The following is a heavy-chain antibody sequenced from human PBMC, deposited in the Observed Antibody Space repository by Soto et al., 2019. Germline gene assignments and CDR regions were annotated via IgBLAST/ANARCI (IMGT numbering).Heavy chain of an antibody. CDR2: ISYDGSNK. J-gene: IGHJ5*02. V-gene: IGHV3-30-3*01. Sequence: QVQLVESGGGVVQPGRSLRLSCAASGFTFSSYAMHWVRQAPGKGLEWVAVISYDGSNKYYADSVKGRLTISRDNSKNTLYLQMNSLRAEDTAVYYCARDPEEVAGVGNNWFDPWGQGTLVTVSS. CDR1: GFTFSSYA. D-gene: IGHD6-19*01. CDR3: ARDPEEVAGVGNNWFDP.